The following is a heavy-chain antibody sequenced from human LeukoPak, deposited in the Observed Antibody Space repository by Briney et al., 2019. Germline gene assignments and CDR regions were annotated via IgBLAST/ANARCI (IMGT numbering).Heavy chain of an antibody. Sequence: ASVKPFCKAPGYSFTSSGLSWARQDPGQGLEWMGWNSAYNGNTNYAQKLQGRVTMTTDTSTSTAYMELRSLRSDDTAVYYCARAAKPRYFDWLPTVDYWGQGTLVTVSS. CDR1: GYSFTSSG. CDR3: ARAAKPRYFDWLPTVDY. D-gene: IGHD3-9*01. CDR2: NSAYNGNT. J-gene: IGHJ4*02. V-gene: IGHV1-18*01.